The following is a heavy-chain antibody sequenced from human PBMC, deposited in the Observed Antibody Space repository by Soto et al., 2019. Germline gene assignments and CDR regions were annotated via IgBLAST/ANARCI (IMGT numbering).Heavy chain of an antibody. J-gene: IGHJ4*02. Sequence: QVQLVESGGGVVQPGRSLRLSCAATGFPSTSYGMHGVRKGPDKGLEWVAVISYDGSDKYYADSVKGRFTISRDNSKNTLYLQMNSLRPEDTALYYCVGGQYYFDYRGQGTLVIVSS. V-gene: IGHV3-30*03. CDR1: GFPSTSYG. D-gene: IGHD3-10*01. CDR2: ISYDGSDK. CDR3: VGGQYYFDY.